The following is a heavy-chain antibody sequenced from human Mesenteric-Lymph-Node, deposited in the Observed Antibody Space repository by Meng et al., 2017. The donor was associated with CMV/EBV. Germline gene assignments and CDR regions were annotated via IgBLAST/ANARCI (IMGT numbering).Heavy chain of an antibody. J-gene: IGHJ5*02. D-gene: IGHD2-2*02. V-gene: IGHV3-7*01. CDR1: GFIFSSYW. CDR3: VKDRRQVVPAAINWFDP. CDR2: INRDGSDN. Sequence: GESLKISCVASGFIFSSYWITWVRQGPGTGLERVANINRDGSDNYYVDSVKGRFTISRDNAKNSVYLQMNSLRAEDTAVYYCVKDRRQVVPAAINWFDPWGQGTLVTVSS.